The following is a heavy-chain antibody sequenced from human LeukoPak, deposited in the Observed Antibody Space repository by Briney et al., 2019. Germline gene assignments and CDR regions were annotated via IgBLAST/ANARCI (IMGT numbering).Heavy chain of an antibody. V-gene: IGHV4-39*01. J-gene: IGHJ6*02. Sequence: PSETLSLTCTVSGVSISSNSYYWGWIRQPPGKGLEWIGSIYYSGSTYYNSSLESRVTISVDTSKNQFSLKLSSVTAADTAVYYCARQGWASFYYYGVDVWGQGTPVTVSS. CDR3: ARQGWASFYYYGVDV. CDR1: GVSISSNSYY. D-gene: IGHD6-19*01. CDR2: IYYSGST.